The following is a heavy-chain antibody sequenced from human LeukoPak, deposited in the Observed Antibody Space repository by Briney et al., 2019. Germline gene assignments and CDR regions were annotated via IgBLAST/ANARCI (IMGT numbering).Heavy chain of an antibody. CDR2: IRSKDYGGTI. Sequence: GGSLRLSCTASGFTFGDYAMSWFRQAPGKGLEWVGFIRSKDYGGTIEYAVSVKGRFTISRDDSRSIVYLQMNSLKTEDTAVYYCTRHTDYYGSGSPPNWFDPWGQGTLVTVSS. D-gene: IGHD3-10*01. CDR1: GFTFGDYA. CDR3: TRHTDYYGSGSPPNWFDP. V-gene: IGHV3-49*03. J-gene: IGHJ5*02.